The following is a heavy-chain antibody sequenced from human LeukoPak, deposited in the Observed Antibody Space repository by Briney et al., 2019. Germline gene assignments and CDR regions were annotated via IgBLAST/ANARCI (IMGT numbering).Heavy chain of an antibody. Sequence: GGSLRLSCAASGFTFSSYAMSWVRQAPGKGLEWVSAISGSGGSTYYADSVKGRFTISRDNSKNTLYLQMNSLRAEDTAVYYCAKEGRKGPRGPYYDFWSGYYTWFDPWGQGTLVTVSS. V-gene: IGHV3-23*01. J-gene: IGHJ5*02. CDR3: AKEGRKGPRGPYYDFWSGYYTWFDP. CDR2: ISGSGGST. D-gene: IGHD3-3*01. CDR1: GFTFSSYA.